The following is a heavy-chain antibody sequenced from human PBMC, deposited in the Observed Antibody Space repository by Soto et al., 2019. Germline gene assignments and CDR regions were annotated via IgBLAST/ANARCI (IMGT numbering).Heavy chain of an antibody. J-gene: IGHJ6*02. CDR1: GYSIASGYY. Sequence: SETLSLPCAVSGYSIASGYYWAWIRQSPGKGLEWIGSIYHAGSVYYNPSLNSRVAVSLDTSKNRFSLKLTSVTAADTTVYYCARTFDYYGMDVWGQGTTVTVS. CDR3: ARTFDYYGMDV. CDR2: IYHAGSV. V-gene: IGHV4-38-2*01.